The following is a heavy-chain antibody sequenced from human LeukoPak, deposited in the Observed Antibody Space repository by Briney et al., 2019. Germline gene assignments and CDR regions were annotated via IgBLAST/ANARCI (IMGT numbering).Heavy chain of an antibody. CDR3: ARDRGGSGD. CDR2: IYYSGST. CDR1: GGSISSSSYY. Sequence: SETLSLTCTVSGGSISSSSYYWGWIRQPPGKGLEWIGSIYYSGSTYYNPSLKSRVTISVDTSKNQFSLKLSSVTAADTAVYYCARDRGGSGDWGQGTLVTVSS. V-gene: IGHV4-39*07. J-gene: IGHJ4*02. D-gene: IGHD2-15*01.